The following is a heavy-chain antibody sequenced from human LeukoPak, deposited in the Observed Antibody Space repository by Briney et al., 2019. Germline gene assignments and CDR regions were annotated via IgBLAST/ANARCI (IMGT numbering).Heavy chain of an antibody. J-gene: IGHJ4*02. D-gene: IGHD1-14*01. CDR2: INQSGNT. CDR3: ARVLGGPGF. CDR1: DEPFNGHY. V-gene: IGHV4-34*01. Sequence: PSETLSLTCVVHDEPFNGHYWNWIPHPPGKGLEGIWDINQSGNTTYNTPRKSRVTISVGTSGKYLSLNLTSVPDADTAIYYCARVLGGPGFCGQGTLVTVSS.